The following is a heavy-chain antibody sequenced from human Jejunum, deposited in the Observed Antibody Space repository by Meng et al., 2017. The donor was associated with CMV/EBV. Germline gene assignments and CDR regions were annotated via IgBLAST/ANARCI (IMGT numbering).Heavy chain of an antibody. CDR1: GFTFSTYW. CDR3: AGAPWGPSDV. CDR2: INGDESST. V-gene: IGHV3-74*01. D-gene: IGHD7-27*01. Sequence: EGQLVESXXGLVPXGGSLRLSCEASGFTFSTYWMHWVRQAPGKGLVWISHINGDESSTRYADSVKGRFTISRDNAKNTLYLQMSSLRVEDTGLYYCAGAPWGPSDVWGQGTLVTVSS. J-gene: IGHJ4*02.